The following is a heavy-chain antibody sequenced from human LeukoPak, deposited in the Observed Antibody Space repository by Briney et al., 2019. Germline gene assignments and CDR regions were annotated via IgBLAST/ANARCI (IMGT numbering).Heavy chain of an antibody. D-gene: IGHD3-22*01. CDR1: GYTFTSYG. J-gene: IGHJ5*02. Sequence: ASVKVSCKASGYTFTSYGISWVRQAPGQGLEWMGWISAYNGNTNYAQKLQGRVTMTTDTSTSTAYMELRSLGSDDTAVYYCARVYYYDSSGARVRNWFDPWGQGTLVTVSS. CDR2: ISAYNGNT. V-gene: IGHV1-18*01. CDR3: ARVYYYDSSGARVRNWFDP.